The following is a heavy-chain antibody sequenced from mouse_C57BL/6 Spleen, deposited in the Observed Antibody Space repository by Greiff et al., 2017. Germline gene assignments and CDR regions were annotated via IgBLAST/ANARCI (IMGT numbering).Heavy chain of an antibody. CDR1: GFSFNTYA. J-gene: IGHJ4*01. V-gene: IGHV10-1*01. CDR3: VRGNDYDPYYYAMDY. D-gene: IGHD2-4*01. Sequence: DVQLVESGGGLVQPKGSLKLSCAASGFSFNTYAMNWVRPAPGKGLEWVARIRSNSNNYATYYADSVKDSFTISRDDSESMLYLQMNNLKTEDTAMYYCVRGNDYDPYYYAMDYWGQGTSVTVSS. CDR2: IRSNSNNYAT.